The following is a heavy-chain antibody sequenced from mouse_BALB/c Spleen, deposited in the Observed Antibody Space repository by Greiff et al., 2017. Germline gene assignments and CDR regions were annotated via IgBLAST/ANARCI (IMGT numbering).Heavy chain of an antibody. CDR1: GFTFSSFG. CDR2: ISSGSSTI. D-gene: IGHD2-1*01. CDR3: AREGIYYGPWFAY. V-gene: IGHV5-17*02. J-gene: IGHJ3*01. Sequence: EVQRVESGGGLVQPGGSRKLSCAASGFTFSSFGMHWVRQAPEKGLEWVAYISSGSSTIYYADTVKGRFTISRDNPKNTLFLQMTSLRSEDTAMYYCAREGIYYGPWFAYWGQGTLVTVSA.